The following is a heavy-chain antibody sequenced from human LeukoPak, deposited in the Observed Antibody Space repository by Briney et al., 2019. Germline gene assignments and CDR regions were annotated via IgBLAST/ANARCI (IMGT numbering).Heavy chain of an antibody. Sequence: GASVKVSCKASGYTFTGYYMHWVRQAPGQGLEWMGWINPNSGGTNYAQKFQGRVTMTRDTSISTAYMELSSLRSEDTAVYYCARSHDYGDYGHQGTGWAFDYWGQGTLVTVSS. CDR1: GYTFTGYY. V-gene: IGHV1-2*02. CDR3: ARSHDYGDYGHQGTGWAFDY. CDR2: INPNSGGT. J-gene: IGHJ4*02. D-gene: IGHD4-17*01.